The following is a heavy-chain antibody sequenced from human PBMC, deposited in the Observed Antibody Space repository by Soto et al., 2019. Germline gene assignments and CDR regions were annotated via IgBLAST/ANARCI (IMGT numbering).Heavy chain of an antibody. Sequence: QVQLQESGPGLVKPSETLSLTCTVSGGSISSSSYYWGWIRQPPGKGLEWIGSIYYSGSTYYNPAIKSPVTISVDTSKNQFSLKLSYVTAADTTVYSCARRGGYSGYDVQLGFDFWGQGTLVTVSS. CDR2: IYYSGST. CDR3: ARRGGYSGYDVQLGFDF. V-gene: IGHV4-39*01. CDR1: GGSISSSSYY. D-gene: IGHD5-12*01. J-gene: IGHJ4*02.